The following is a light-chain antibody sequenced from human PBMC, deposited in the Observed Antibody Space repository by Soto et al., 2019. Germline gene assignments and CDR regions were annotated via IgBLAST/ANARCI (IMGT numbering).Light chain of an antibody. Sequence: QSVLTQPPSVSGAPGQRVIISCTGSSSNIGAGRDVHWYRQFPGEAPKFLISDSNHRPSGVPDRFSVSKSGASASLAITGLRAEDEGDYFCPSYGTSLSGLYVFGTGTKLTVL. V-gene: IGLV1-40*01. J-gene: IGLJ1*01. CDR3: PSYGTSLSGLYV. CDR2: DSN. CDR1: SSNIGAGRD.